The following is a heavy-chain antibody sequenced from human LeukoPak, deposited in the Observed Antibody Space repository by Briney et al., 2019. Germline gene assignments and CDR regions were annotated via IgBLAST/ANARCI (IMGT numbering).Heavy chain of an antibody. Sequence: PSETLSLTCAVYGGSFSGYYWSWIRQPPGKGLEWIGEINHSGSTNYNPSLKSRVTISVDRSKNQFSLKLSSVTAADTAVYYCARDDSSGSYFDYWGQGTLVTVSS. D-gene: IGHD3-22*01. V-gene: IGHV4-34*01. CDR2: INHSGST. J-gene: IGHJ4*02. CDR1: GGSFSGYY. CDR3: ARDDSSGSYFDY.